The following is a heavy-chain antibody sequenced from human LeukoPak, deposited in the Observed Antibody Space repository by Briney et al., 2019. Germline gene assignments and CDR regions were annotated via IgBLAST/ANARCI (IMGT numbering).Heavy chain of an antibody. D-gene: IGHD4-11*01. J-gene: IGHJ4*02. V-gene: IGHV4-59*01. CDR2: IYYSGRT. CDR3: ARGFYSPHY. Sequence: SETLSLTCTVSGGSISSDYWSWIRQPPATGLEWIGYIYYSGRTYYNPSLKSRITISVDTSKNQFSLKLSSVTAADTAVYYCARGFYSPHYWGQGTLVSVSS. CDR1: GGSISSDY.